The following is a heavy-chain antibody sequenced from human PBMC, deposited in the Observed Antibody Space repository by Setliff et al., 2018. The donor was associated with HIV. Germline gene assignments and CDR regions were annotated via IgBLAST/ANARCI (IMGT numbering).Heavy chain of an antibody. D-gene: IGHD3-22*01. CDR3: ARCYYDSSGHTDAFDI. CDR1: GYTFTNYY. V-gene: IGHV1-46*01. Sequence: GASVKVSCKASGYTFTNYYIHWVRQAPGQGLEWVGLINPSGGKTSYAKKFQGRLTMTRDTSRSTVYMELSSLRSEDTAMYYCARCYYDSSGHTDAFDIWGQGTVVTVSS. CDR2: INPSGGKT. J-gene: IGHJ3*02.